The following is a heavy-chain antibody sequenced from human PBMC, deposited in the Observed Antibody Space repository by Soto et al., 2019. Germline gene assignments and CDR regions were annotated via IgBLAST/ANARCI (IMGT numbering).Heavy chain of an antibody. CDR2: IWYDGSNK. CDR1: GFTFSSYG. Sequence: GGSLRLSCAASGFTFSSYGMHWVRQAPGKGLEWVAVIWYDGSNKYYADSVRGRFTISRDNSKNTLYLQMNSLRAEDTAVYYCARSTPYDPRGDFDYWGQGTLVTVSS. J-gene: IGHJ4*02. CDR3: ARSTPYDPRGDFDY. V-gene: IGHV3-33*01. D-gene: IGHD2-2*01.